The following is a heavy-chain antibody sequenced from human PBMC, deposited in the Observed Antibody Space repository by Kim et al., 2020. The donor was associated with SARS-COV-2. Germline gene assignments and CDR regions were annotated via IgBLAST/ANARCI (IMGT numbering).Heavy chain of an antibody. CDR2: ISHSGGST. Sequence: GESLKISCAASGFTFSSYAMSWVRQAPGKGLEWVSAISHSGGSTYYADSVKGRFTISRDHSKNTLYLQMNNLKAEDKAVYYCARDPRSSTSLYLVDYWGQGTLVTVSS. J-gene: IGHJ4*02. CDR3: ARDPRSSTSLYLVDY. D-gene: IGHD2-2*01. CDR1: GFTFSSYA. V-gene: IGHV3-23*01.